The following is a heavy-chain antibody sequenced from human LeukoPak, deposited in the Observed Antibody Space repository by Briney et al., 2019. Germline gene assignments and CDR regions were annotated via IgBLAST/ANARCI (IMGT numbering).Heavy chain of an antibody. CDR2: IRNKADGYTT. CDR3: GDLGSTGTNH. Sequence: PGGSLRLCCVASGFTFSPHYMDWVRQSPGQGLEWVGLIRNKADGYTTIYAASVKGRFTISRDDSKNSVYLQMDSLKTEDTAVYYCGDLGSTGTNHWGQGTLVTVSS. CDR1: GFTFSPHY. J-gene: IGHJ5*02. V-gene: IGHV3-72*01. D-gene: IGHD4-17*01.